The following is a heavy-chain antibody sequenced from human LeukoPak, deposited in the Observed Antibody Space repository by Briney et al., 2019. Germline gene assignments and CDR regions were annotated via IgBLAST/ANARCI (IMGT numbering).Heavy chain of an antibody. CDR2: INPNSGGT. CDR3: GSYASGYNWLKV. V-gene: IGHV1-2*02. J-gene: IGHJ4*02. D-gene: IGHD3-10*01. Sequence: ASVKVSCKASGYTFTGYYMHWVRQAPGQGLEWMGWINPNSGGTNYAQKFQGRVTVSRDTSISTAYMELSRLRSDDTAVYYCGSYASGYNWLKVWGQGTPVTVSS. CDR1: GYTFTGYY.